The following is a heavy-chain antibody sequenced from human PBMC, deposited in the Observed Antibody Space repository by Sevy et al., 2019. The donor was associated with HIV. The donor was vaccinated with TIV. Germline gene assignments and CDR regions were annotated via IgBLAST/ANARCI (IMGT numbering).Heavy chain of an antibody. CDR3: AGASIVVVPAAIDIWFDP. Sequence: GGSLRLSCAASGFTFSDYYMSWIRQAPGKGLEWVSYISSSGSTIYYADSVKGRFTISRDNAKNSLYLQMNSLRAEDTAVYYCAGASIVVVPAAIDIWFDPWGQGTLVTVSS. CDR2: ISSSGSTI. D-gene: IGHD2-2*01. CDR1: GFTFSDYY. V-gene: IGHV3-11*01. J-gene: IGHJ5*02.